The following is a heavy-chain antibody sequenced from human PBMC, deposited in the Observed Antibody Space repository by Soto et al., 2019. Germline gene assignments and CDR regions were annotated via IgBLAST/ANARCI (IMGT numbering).Heavy chain of an antibody. J-gene: IGHJ6*02. D-gene: IGHD3-3*01. Sequence: PGGSLRLSCAASGFTFSSYAMSWVRQAPGKGLEWVSAISGSGGSTYYADSVKGRFTISRDNSKNTLYLQMNSLRAEDTAVYYCAKDPVTPSSYDFWSGYHFPYYYGMDVWGQGTTVTVSS. CDR1: GFTFSSYA. V-gene: IGHV3-23*01. CDR3: AKDPVTPSSYDFWSGYHFPYYYGMDV. CDR2: ISGSGGST.